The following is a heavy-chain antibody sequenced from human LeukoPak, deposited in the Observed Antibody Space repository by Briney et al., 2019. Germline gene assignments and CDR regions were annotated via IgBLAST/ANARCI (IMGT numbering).Heavy chain of an antibody. CDR3: LGRRYFFDY. D-gene: IGHD2/OR15-2a*01. CDR2: IIPIFGTA. V-gene: IGHV1-69*05. J-gene: IGHJ4*02. Sequence: SVKVSCKTSGYTFTSYDINWVRQATGQGLEWMGGIIPIFGTANYAQKFQGRVTITTDESTSTAYMELSSLRSEDTAVYYCLGRRYFFDYWGQGTLVTVSS. CDR1: GYTFTSYD.